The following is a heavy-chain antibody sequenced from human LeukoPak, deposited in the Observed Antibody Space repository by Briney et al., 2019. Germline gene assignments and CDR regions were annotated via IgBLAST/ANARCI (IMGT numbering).Heavy chain of an antibody. J-gene: IGHJ5*02. Sequence: MPSETLSLTCTVSGGSISSYYWSWIRQPPGKGLEWIGYIYYSGSTNYNPSLKSRVTISVDTSKNQFSLKLSSVTAADTAVYYCARGPNSSGWYELEDNWFDPWGQGTLVTVSS. V-gene: IGHV4-59*12. CDR3: ARGPNSSGWYELEDNWFDP. D-gene: IGHD6-19*01. CDR2: IYYSGST. CDR1: GGSISSYY.